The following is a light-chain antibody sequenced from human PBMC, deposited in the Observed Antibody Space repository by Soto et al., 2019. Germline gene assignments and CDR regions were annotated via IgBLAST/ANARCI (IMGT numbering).Light chain of an antibody. CDR2: EVS. J-gene: IGLJ1*01. CDR3: SSYAGSNHYV. Sequence: QSALTQPPSASGSPGQSVTISCTGTSSDVGGYNSVSWYQHHPGKAPKLMIYEVSKRPSGVPDRFSGSKSANTASLTVSGLLAEDEADYYCSSYAGSNHYVFGTGTKLTVL. CDR1: SSDVGGYNS. V-gene: IGLV2-8*01.